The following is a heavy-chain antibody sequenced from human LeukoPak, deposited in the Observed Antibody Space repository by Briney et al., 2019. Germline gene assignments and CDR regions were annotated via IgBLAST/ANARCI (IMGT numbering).Heavy chain of an antibody. J-gene: IGHJ5*02. CDR3: ARDLISYYYGSGSSP. CDR2: IYYSGST. D-gene: IGHD3-10*01. V-gene: IGHV4-61*01. CDR1: GGSISSGSYY. Sequence: ASETLSLTCTVSGGSISSGSYYWSWIRQPPGKGLEWIGYIYYSGSTNYNPSLKSRVTISVDTSKKQFSLKLSSVTAADTAVYYCARDLISYYYGSGSSPWGQGTLVTVSS.